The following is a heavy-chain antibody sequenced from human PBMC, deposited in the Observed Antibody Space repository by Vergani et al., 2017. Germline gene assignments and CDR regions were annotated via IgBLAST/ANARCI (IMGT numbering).Heavy chain of an antibody. J-gene: IGHJ4*02. V-gene: IGHV3-30-3*01. CDR1: GFALNRHS. D-gene: IGHD2-2*02. Sequence: QVQLVESGGGVVQPGTSLRLSCVVSGFALNRHSMYWVGRAPGRGREWVVVISFDGTNEYYPDLVKGRFTISRDIAKNTLSLQVRSLRLEDTGVYHCVRDRGLCAGGRCYTEAWDYWGQGTPVTVSS. CDR3: VRDRGLCAGGRCYTEAWDY. CDR2: ISFDGTNE.